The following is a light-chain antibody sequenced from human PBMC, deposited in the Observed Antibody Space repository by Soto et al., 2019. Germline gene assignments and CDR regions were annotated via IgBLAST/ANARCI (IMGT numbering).Light chain of an antibody. V-gene: IGLV1-44*01. Sequence: LLTQQPSASGTPGQRITISCSGSSSNIGDNPVNWYQQLPGAAPKLLIYINDQRPSGVPDRFSGSKSGTSASLAISGLQPEDEADYYCAAWDDSLNALFGTGTKVTVL. CDR1: SSNIGDNP. J-gene: IGLJ1*01. CDR3: AAWDDSLNAL. CDR2: IND.